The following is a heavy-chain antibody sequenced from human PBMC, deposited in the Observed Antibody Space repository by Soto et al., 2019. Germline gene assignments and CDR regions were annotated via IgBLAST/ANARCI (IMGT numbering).Heavy chain of an antibody. V-gene: IGHV2-5*02. J-gene: IGHJ1*01. Sequence: SGPTLVDPTQTGTLTCAFSGFSLSTSGVGVVWIRQPPGKALEWLALIYWDDDKRYSPSLKSRLTITKDTSKNQVVLTMTNMAPVDTATYYCAQRPDSSSPYSWAYFPHWGQGTLVTASS. CDR1: GFSLSTSGVG. D-gene: IGHD6-13*01. CDR2: IYWDDDK. CDR3: AQRPDSSSPYSWAYFPH.